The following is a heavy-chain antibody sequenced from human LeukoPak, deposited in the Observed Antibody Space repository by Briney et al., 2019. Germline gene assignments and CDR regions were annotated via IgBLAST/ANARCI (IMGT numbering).Heavy chain of an antibody. CDR1: GGTFSSYA. CDR3: ARAGRYFDWLPSPYCYYYMDV. J-gene: IGHJ6*03. Sequence: SVKVSCKASGGTFSSYAISWVRQAPGQGLEWMGRIIPIFGTANYAQKFQGRVTITTDESTSTAYMELSSLRSEDTAVYYCARAGRYFDWLPSPYCYYYMDVWGKGTTVTVSS. CDR2: IIPIFGTA. D-gene: IGHD3-9*01. V-gene: IGHV1-69*05.